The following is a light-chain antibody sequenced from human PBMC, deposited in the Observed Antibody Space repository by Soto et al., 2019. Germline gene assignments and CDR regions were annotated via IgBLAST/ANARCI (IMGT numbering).Light chain of an antibody. CDR2: DVT. CDR3: SSYTSTSTLVV. V-gene: IGLV2-14*01. Sequence: QSALTQPASVSGSPGQSITISCTGTRSDIGGYDYVSWYQQYPGKVPKLMIYDVTNRASGVPSRFSASKSGDTASLTISGLQAEDEADYYCSSYTSTSTLVVFGGGTKLTVL. J-gene: IGLJ2*01. CDR1: RSDIGGYDY.